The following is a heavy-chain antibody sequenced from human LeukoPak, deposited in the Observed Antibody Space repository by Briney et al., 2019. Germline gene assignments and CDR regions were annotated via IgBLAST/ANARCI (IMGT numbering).Heavy chain of an antibody. CDR1: GFTFRSDA. J-gene: IGHJ3*02. V-gene: IGHV3-30*02. D-gene: IGHD1-26*01. CDR2: TPYDGTNK. CDR3: ASSGVGATTGGAFDI. Sequence: GGSLRLSCAASGFTFRSDAMHWVRQAPGKGLEWVSFTPYDGTNKYYVDSVKGRFTISRGNSKNTLYLQMSSLRAEDTAVYYCASSGVGATTGGAFDIWGQGTMVTVSS.